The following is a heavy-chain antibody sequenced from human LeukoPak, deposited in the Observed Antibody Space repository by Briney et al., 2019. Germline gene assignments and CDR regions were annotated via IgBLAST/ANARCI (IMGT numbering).Heavy chain of an antibody. Sequence: GASVKVSCKASGYTFTGYYMHWVRQAPGQGLEWMGWINPNSGGTNYAQKFRGRVAMTRDTSISTAYMELSRLRSDDTAVYYCARRAFVVVTAMRDLNWFDPWGQGTLVTVSS. V-gene: IGHV1-2*02. J-gene: IGHJ5*02. CDR2: INPNSGGT. CDR1: GYTFTGYY. CDR3: ARRAFVVVTAMRDLNWFDP. D-gene: IGHD2-21*02.